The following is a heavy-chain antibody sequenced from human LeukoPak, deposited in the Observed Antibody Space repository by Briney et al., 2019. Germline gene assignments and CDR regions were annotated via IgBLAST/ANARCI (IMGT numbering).Heavy chain of an antibody. Sequence: SETLSLTCTVSGGSTSSSSYYWGWIRQPPGKGLEWIGYIYYSGSTNYNPSLKSRVAISVDTSKNQFSLKLDSVTAADTAVYYCARLQATVTIHAYFDYWGQGALVTVSS. CDR3: ARLQATVTIHAYFDY. D-gene: IGHD4-17*01. J-gene: IGHJ4*01. CDR2: IYYSGST. V-gene: IGHV4-61*05. CDR1: GGSTSSSSYY.